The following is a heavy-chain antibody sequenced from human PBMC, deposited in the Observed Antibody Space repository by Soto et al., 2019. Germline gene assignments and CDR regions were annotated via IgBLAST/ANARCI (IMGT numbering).Heavy chain of an antibody. J-gene: IGHJ5*02. D-gene: IGHD3-16*01. CDR1: AGTFLHFA. CDR3: ACNWGNYLKNWLAP. Sequence: SVKVSCKASAGTFLHFALSWVRQVPGQGLEWMGGIIPVLGTTTYAQKFQGRVSITADKSTDTAYIELSSLISEDTAVYYCACNWGNYLKNWLAPWGQGTLVTVSS. CDR2: IIPVLGTT. V-gene: IGHV1-69*10.